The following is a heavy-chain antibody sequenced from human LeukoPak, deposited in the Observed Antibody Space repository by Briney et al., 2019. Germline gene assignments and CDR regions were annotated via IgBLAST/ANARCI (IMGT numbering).Heavy chain of an antibody. V-gene: IGHV4-34*01. CDR3: ARTSGRYYYDSSGYEPWPFGY. CDR2: INHSGST. Sequence: SETLSLTCTVSGGSISSYYWSWIRQPPGKGLEWIGEINHSGSTNYNPSFKSRVTISVDTSKNQFSLKLSSVTAADTAVYYCARTSGRYYYDSSGYEPWPFGYWGQGTLVTVSS. CDR1: GGSISSYY. D-gene: IGHD3-22*01. J-gene: IGHJ4*02.